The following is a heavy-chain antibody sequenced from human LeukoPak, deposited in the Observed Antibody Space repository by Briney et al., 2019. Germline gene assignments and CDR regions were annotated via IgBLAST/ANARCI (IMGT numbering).Heavy chain of an antibody. V-gene: IGHV1-18*01. Sequence: GASVKVSCKASGYTFTSYGISWVRQAPGQGLEWMGWISAYNGNTNYAQKLQGRVTMTTDTSTSTAYMELRSLRSDDTAVYYCARTDSSGWYSGPLLLYYYYMDVWGKGTTVTVSS. CDR2: ISAYNGNT. D-gene: IGHD6-19*01. J-gene: IGHJ6*03. CDR3: ARTDSSGWYSGPLLLYYYYMDV. CDR1: GYTFTSYG.